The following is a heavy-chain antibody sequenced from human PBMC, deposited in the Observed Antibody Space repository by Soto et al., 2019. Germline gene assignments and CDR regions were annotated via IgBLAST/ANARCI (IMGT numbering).Heavy chain of an antibody. D-gene: IGHD5-18*01. CDR2: IIPIFGTA. Sequence: GASVKVSCKASGGTFRSYAISWVRQAPGQGLELMGGIIPIFGTANYAQKFQGRVTITADKSTSTAYMELSSLRSEDTAVYYCARDGDTAMVSPLYNWFDPWGQGTLVTVYS. CDR1: GGTFRSYA. V-gene: IGHV1-69*06. J-gene: IGHJ5*02. CDR3: ARDGDTAMVSPLYNWFDP.